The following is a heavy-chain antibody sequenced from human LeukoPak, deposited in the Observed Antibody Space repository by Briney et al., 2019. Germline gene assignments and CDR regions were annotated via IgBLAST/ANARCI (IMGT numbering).Heavy chain of an antibody. V-gene: IGHV3-48*01. CDR1: GFTFSSYS. D-gene: IGHD5-18*01. CDR2: ISSSSSTI. Sequence: PGGSLRLSCPASGFTFSSYSMNWVRQAPGKGLEWVSYISSSSSTIYYADSVKGRFTISRDNAKNSLYLQMNSLRAEDTALYHCARDRSYGSFDYWGQGTLVTVSS. CDR3: ARDRSYGSFDY. J-gene: IGHJ4*02.